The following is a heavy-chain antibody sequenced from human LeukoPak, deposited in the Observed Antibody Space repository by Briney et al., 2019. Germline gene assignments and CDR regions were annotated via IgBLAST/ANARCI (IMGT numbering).Heavy chain of an antibody. Sequence: TGGSLRLSCAASGFSSGNNWMSWVRQAPGKGLEWVANIKQDGSETYYVDSVRGRFTISRDNAKNSLYLHMNSLRADDTAVYYCARECLISSASDYWGQGTLVTVSS. V-gene: IGHV3-7*01. J-gene: IGHJ4*02. D-gene: IGHD6-25*01. CDR3: ARECLISSASDY. CDR1: GFSSGNNW. CDR2: IKQDGSET.